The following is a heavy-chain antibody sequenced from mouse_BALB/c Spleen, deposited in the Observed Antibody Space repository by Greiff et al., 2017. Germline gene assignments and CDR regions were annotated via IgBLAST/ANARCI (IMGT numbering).Heavy chain of an antibody. CDR2: ISNGGGST. V-gene: IGHV5-12-2*01. CDR3: ARTYGNYSWFAY. J-gene: IGHJ3*01. CDR1: GFTFSSYT. D-gene: IGHD2-1*01. Sequence: LVESGGGLVQPGGSLKLSCAASGFTFSSYTMSWVRQTPEKRLEWVAYISNGGGSTYYPDTVKGRFTISRDNAKNTLYLQMSSLKSEDTAMYYCARTYGNYSWFAYWGQGTLVTVSA.